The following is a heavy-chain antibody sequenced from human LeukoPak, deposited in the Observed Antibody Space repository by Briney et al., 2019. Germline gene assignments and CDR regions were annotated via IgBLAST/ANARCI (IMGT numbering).Heavy chain of an antibody. J-gene: IGHJ4*02. Sequence: SSETLSLTCAVYGGSFGGYYWSWIRQPPGKGLEWIGEINHSGSTNYNPSLKSRVTISVDTSKNQFSLKLSSVTAADTAVYYCASRSGIVGATSYWGQGTLVTVSS. CDR3: ASRSGIVGATSY. CDR2: INHSGST. V-gene: IGHV4-34*01. D-gene: IGHD1-26*01. CDR1: GGSFGGYY.